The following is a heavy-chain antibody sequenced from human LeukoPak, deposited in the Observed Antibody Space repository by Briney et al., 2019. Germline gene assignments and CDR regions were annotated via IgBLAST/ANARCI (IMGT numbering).Heavy chain of an antibody. V-gene: IGHV4-34*01. Sequence: SETLSLTCAVYGGSFSGYYWSWIRQPPGKGLEWIGEINHSGSTNYNPSLKSRVTISVDTSKNQFSLKLSSVTAADTAVYYCAKAAFDYWGQGTLVTVSS. D-gene: IGHD6-13*01. CDR1: GGSFSGYY. CDR3: AKAAFDY. CDR2: INHSGST. J-gene: IGHJ4*02.